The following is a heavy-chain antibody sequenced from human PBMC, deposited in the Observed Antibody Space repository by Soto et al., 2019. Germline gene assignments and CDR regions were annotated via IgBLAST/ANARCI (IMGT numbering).Heavy chain of an antibody. CDR2: ISGGSSYT. Sequence: QVHLVESGGGLVKPGGSLRLACAASGFSFGDSYMSWVRQAPGKGLEWLSYISGGSSYTNYADSVKGRFTISRDNAKRSVDIEMNSLGADDTAVYYCAKTIVAASGYYFDPWGQVNLVTVSS. CDR3: AKTIVAASGYYFDP. D-gene: IGHD2-21*01. V-gene: IGHV3-11*06. J-gene: IGHJ4*02. CDR1: GFSFGDSY.